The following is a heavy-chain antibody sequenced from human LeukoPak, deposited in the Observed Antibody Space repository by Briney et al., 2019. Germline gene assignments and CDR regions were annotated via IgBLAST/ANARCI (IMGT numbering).Heavy chain of an antibody. CDR1: GGTFSSYA. J-gene: IGHJ4*02. D-gene: IGHD6-19*01. Sequence: ASVKVSCKASGGTFSSYAISWVRQAPGQGLEWMGWLNTKTGATNLAPKYQGRVTMTRDTSLNTAYIEVTRLTPDDTAVYYCARDRGIAVAGGTSEYWGQGTLVTVSS. CDR3: ARDRGIAVAGGTSEY. CDR2: LNTKTGAT. V-gene: IGHV1-2*02.